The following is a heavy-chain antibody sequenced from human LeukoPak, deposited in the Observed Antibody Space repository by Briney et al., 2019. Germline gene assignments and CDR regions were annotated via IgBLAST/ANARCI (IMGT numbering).Heavy chain of an antibody. J-gene: IGHJ4*02. D-gene: IGHD1-26*01. CDR2: MNPNSGNT. V-gene: IGHV1-8*02. CDR1: GYTFTSYD. CDR3: ARVRAIVGAPSFGY. Sequence: ASVKVSCQASGYTFTSYDINWVRQATGQGLEWMGWMNPNSGNTGYAQKFQGRVTMTRNTSISTAYMELSSLRSEDTAVYYCARVRAIVGAPSFGYWGQGTLVTVSS.